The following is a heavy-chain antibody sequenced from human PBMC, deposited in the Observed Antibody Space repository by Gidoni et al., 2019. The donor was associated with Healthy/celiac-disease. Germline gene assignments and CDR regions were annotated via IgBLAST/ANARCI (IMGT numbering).Heavy chain of an antibody. CDR2: INHSGST. CDR1: AGSFSRYY. D-gene: IGHD3-22*01. Sequence: QVQLQQWGAGLLKHSETLSLTCAVYAGSFSRYYWSWIRQPPGKGLEWIGEINHSGSTNYNPSLKSRVTLSVDTSKNQFSLQLSSVTAADTAVYYCARGTTGVYDSSGYRDYWGQGTLVTVS. V-gene: IGHV4-34*01. CDR3: ARGTTGVYDSSGYRDY. J-gene: IGHJ4*02.